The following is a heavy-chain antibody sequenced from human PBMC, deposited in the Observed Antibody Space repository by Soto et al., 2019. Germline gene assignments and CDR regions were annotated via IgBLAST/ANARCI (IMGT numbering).Heavy chain of an antibody. CDR3: AREPTTAVVNYGMDV. CDR1: GFTLSNYW. Sequence: EVQLVESGGGLVQSGGSLRLSCAASGFTLSNYWMSWVRQAPGKGLEWVANINQNGRDKYYVDSVKGRFTISRDNAKELLYLQMNSLRDEDTAVYYCAREPTTAVVNYGMDVWGQGTTVTVSS. J-gene: IGHJ6*02. D-gene: IGHD6-13*01. V-gene: IGHV3-7*01. CDR2: INQNGRDK.